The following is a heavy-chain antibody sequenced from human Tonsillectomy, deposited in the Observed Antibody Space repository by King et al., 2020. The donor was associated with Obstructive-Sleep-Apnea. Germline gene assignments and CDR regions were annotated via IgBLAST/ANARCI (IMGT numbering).Heavy chain of an antibody. CDR3: ARDRYSGYDALDY. V-gene: IGHV1-46*01. CDR1: GYTFTDYY. Sequence: VQLVESGAEVKKPGASVKVSCKASGYTFTDYYIHWVRQAPGQGLEWMGIINPSGGSTSYAQKFQGRVTMTRDTSTSTVYMELSSLRFDDTAVYYCARDRYSGYDALDYWGQGTLVTVSS. J-gene: IGHJ4*02. D-gene: IGHD5-12*01. CDR2: INPSGGST.